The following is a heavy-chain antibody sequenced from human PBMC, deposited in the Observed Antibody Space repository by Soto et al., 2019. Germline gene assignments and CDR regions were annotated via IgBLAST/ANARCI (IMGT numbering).Heavy chain of an antibody. CDR3: ARDVITNCYGGGGMDV. CDR2: TYYRSKWYN. J-gene: IGHJ6*02. V-gene: IGHV6-1*01. D-gene: IGHD2-15*01. Sequence: QVQLQQSGPGLVKPSQTLSLTCVISGDSVSSNTAAWNWVRQSPSIGLEWLGRTYYRSKWYNDYAVSVKTRVTINVDTSKNHFALQLNSDTPEDTAVYYCARDVITNCYGGGGMDVWDQGTTVTVSS. CDR1: GDSVSSNTAA.